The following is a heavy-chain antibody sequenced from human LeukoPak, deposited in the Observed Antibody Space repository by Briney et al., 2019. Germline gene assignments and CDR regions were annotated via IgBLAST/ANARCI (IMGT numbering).Heavy chain of an antibody. D-gene: IGHD3-10*01. Sequence: SETLSLTCTVSGGSISSSNYYWGWIRQPPGKGLEWIGSIYYSGSTYYNPSLKSRVTISVDTSKSQFSLKLSSATAADTAVYYCARHRESITMVRGALIFDFDYWGQGTLVTVSS. CDR1: GGSISSSNYY. V-gene: IGHV4-39*01. J-gene: IGHJ4*02. CDR2: IYYSGST. CDR3: ARHRESITMVRGALIFDFDY.